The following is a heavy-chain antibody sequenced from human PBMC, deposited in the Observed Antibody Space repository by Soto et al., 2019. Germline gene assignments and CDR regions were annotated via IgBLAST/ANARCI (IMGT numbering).Heavy chain of an antibody. CDR3: ARNYYDSGSYAPWFDP. V-gene: IGHV4-59*01. D-gene: IGHD3-10*01. CDR2: IYYSGST. Sequence: PSETLSLTCTVSGGSISSYYLSWIRQPPGKGLEWIWYIYYSGSTNYNPSLKSRVTISVDTSKNQFSLKLSSVTAADTAVYYCARNYYDSGSYAPWFDPWGQGTLVTVSS. CDR1: GGSISSYY. J-gene: IGHJ5*02.